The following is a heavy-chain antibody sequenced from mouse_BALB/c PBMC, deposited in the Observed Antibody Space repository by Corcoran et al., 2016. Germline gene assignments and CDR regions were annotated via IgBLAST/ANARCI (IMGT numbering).Heavy chain of an antibody. D-gene: IGHD1-1*01. CDR2: IDPANGNT. V-gene: IGHV14-3*02. CDR3: ARRDYYGSSFGFAY. Sequence: EVQLQQSGAELVKPGASVKLSCTASGFNIKDTYMHWVKQRPAQGLEWIGRIDPANGNTKYDPKFQGKATITADTSSNTAYLQLSSLTSEDTAIYYCARRDYYGSSFGFAYWGQGTLVTVSA. CDR1: GFNIKDTY. J-gene: IGHJ3*01.